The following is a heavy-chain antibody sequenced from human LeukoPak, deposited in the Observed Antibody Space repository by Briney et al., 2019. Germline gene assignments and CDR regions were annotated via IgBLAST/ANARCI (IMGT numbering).Heavy chain of an antibody. CDR3: ANQRETQGSFYVFDY. V-gene: IGHV3-23*01. J-gene: IGHJ4*02. Sequence: TGGSLRLSCAASGLTFSNYAMTWVRQAPGKGLEWVSSISGSGGDIFYADSVKGRFTISRDNSKDTLYLQMNNLRAEDTALYYLANQRETQGSFYVFDYWGQGTLVTVSS. CDR2: ISGSGGDI. CDR1: GLTFSNYA. D-gene: IGHD3-10*01.